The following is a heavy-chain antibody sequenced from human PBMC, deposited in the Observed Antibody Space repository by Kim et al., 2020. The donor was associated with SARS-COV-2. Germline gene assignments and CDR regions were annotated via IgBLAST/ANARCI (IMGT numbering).Heavy chain of an antibody. CDR3: TTYGSSSSFDY. V-gene: IGHV3-15*01. CDR2: T. J-gene: IGHJ4*02. D-gene: IGHD6-6*01. Sequence: TDYAAPVKGRFTISREDSENTLFLQMNSLKTEDTAVYYCTTYGSSSSFDYWGQGTLVTVSS.